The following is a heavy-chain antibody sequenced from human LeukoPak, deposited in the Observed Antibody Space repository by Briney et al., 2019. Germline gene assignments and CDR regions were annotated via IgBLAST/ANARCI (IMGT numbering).Heavy chain of an antibody. V-gene: IGHV3-23*01. D-gene: IGHD5-12*01. J-gene: IGHJ4*02. CDR2: ISGSGGST. Sequence: GGSLRLSCAASGFTFSSYAMSWVRQAPGKGLEWVSAISGSGGSTYYADSVKGRFTISRDNSKNTLYLQMNSLRAEDAAVYYCAKDGYSGYDQTFDYWGQGTLVTVSS. CDR3: AKDGYSGYDQTFDY. CDR1: GFTFSSYA.